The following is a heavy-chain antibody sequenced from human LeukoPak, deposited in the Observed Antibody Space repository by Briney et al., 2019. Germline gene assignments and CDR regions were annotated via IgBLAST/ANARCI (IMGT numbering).Heavy chain of an antibody. D-gene: IGHD3-10*01. CDR1: GFTFSSYA. V-gene: IGHV3-23*01. J-gene: IGHJ6*03. Sequence: GGSLRLSCAASGFTFSSYAMSWVRQAPGKGLEWVSAISGGGGSTYYADSVKGRFTISRDNSKNTLYLQMNSLRAEDTAVYYCAKDSPMDYYYYYMDVWGKGTTVTVSS. CDR3: AKDSPMDYYYYYMDV. CDR2: ISGGGGST.